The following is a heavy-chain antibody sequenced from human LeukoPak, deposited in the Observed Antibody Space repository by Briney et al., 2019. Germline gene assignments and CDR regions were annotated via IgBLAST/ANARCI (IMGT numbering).Heavy chain of an antibody. CDR3: ARAKKAVAGFFDY. CDR1: GDSISSYY. CDR2: IYYSGSS. V-gene: IGHV4-59*01. Sequence: SETLSLTCTVSGDSISSYYRSWVRQPPGKGLEWVGYIYYSGSSNHNPSLKSRVTISVDTSKHQVSLKLSTVTAADTAVYSCARAKKAVAGFFDYWGQGPLVTVSS. J-gene: IGHJ4*02. D-gene: IGHD6-19*01.